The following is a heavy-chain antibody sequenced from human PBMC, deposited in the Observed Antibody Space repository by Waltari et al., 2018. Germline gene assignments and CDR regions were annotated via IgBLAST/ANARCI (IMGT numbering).Heavy chain of an antibody. J-gene: IGHJ4*02. D-gene: IGHD1-1*01. V-gene: IGHV4-34*01. CDR2: INHSGST. Sequence: QVQLQQWGAGLLKPSEPLSLTCAVYGGSFSGYSWSWIRQPPGKGLEWIGEINHSGSTNYNPSLKSRVTISVDTSKNQFSLKLSSVTAADTAVYYCARAVQMIDYWGQGTLVTVSS. CDR3: ARAVQMIDY. CDR1: GGSFSGYS.